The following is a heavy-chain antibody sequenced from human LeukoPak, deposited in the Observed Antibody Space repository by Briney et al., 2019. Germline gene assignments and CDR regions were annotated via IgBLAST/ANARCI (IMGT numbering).Heavy chain of an antibody. CDR2: ISGSCGST. CDR3: AKGHCSSTSCCCMDV. CDR1: GFTFSSYA. J-gene: IGHJ6*02. D-gene: IGHD2-2*01. V-gene: IGHV3-23*01. Sequence: PGGSLRLSCAASGFTFSSYAMSWVRQAPGKGLEWVSAISGSCGSTYYADSVKGRFTISRDNSKNTLYLQMNSLRAEDTAVYYCAKGHCSSTSCCCMDVWGQGTTVTVSS.